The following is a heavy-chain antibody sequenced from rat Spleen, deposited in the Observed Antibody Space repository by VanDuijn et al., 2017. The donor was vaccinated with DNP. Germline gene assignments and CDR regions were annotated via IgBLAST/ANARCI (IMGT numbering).Heavy chain of an antibody. J-gene: IGHJ2*01. Sequence: EVQLLESGPGLVKPSQSLSLTCSVTGYSITSNYWGWIRTFPGNKMEYIGHISYSGSTNYNPSLKSRFSITRDTSKNQFFLQLNSVTTEDTATYYCARWSRYFDYWGQGVMVTVSS. V-gene: IGHV3-1*01. CDR3: ARWSRYFDY. CDR2: ISYSGST. CDR1: GYSITSNY.